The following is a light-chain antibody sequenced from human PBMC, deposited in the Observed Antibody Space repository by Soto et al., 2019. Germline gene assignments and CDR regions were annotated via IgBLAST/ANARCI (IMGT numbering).Light chain of an antibody. CDR1: QSISSY. J-gene: IGKJ1*01. CDR2: AAS. V-gene: IGKV1-39*01. Sequence: DIQMTQSPSSLSASVGDRVTITCRASQSISSYLNWYQQKPEKAPKLLIYAASSLQSGVPSRFSGSGSGTDFTLTISSLQPEDFATYYCQQSYGTSWTFGQGTKVEIK. CDR3: QQSYGTSWT.